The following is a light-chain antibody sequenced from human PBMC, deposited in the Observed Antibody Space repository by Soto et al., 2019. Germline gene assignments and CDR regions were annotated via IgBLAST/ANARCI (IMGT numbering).Light chain of an antibody. V-gene: IGKV3-15*01. J-gene: IGKJ2*01. CDR1: QSVATN. CDR3: QHPISWPS. Sequence: IVMTQSPATLSVSPGERATLSCRASQSVATNLAWYQQKPGQAPRLLIHSASTRATGVPARFSGSGSGTEFTLTISCLQSEDFAGYYCQHPISWPSFGQGTNLEIK. CDR2: SAS.